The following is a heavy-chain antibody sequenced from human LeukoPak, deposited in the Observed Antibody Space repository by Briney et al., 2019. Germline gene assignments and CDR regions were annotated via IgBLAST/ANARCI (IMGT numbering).Heavy chain of an antibody. J-gene: IGHJ5*01. V-gene: IGHV1-2*02. CDR2: INHNSGGT. D-gene: IGHD2-15*01. Sequence: GASVKVSCKASGYTFTGYYMHWVRQAPGQGLEGMGWINHNSGGTNYAQKFQGRVTMTRDTSISTAYMELSRLRSDDTAVYYCARGSVLGYCIGGSCYNWFESWGQGTLVTASS. CDR3: ARGSVLGYCIGGSCYNWFES. CDR1: GYTFTGYY.